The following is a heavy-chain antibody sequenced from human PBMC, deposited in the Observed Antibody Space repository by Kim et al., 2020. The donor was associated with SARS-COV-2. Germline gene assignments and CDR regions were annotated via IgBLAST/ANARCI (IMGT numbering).Heavy chain of an antibody. V-gene: IGHV3-7*04. CDR3: AGGDDYVWGSYDY. J-gene: IGHJ4*02. D-gene: IGHD3-16*01. Sequence: GGSLRLSCAASGFTFSSYWMSWVRQAPGKGLEWVANIKQDGSEKYYVDSVKGRFTISRDNAKNSLYLQMNSLRAEDTAVYYCAGGDDYVWGSYDYWGQGTLVTVSS. CDR2: IKQDGSEK. CDR1: GFTFSSYW.